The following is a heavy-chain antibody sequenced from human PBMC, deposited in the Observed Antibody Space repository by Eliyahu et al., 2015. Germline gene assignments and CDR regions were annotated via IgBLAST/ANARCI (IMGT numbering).Heavy chain of an antibody. J-gene: IGHJ4*02. CDR3: ARHGSPHCGGDCYSRYRHFDY. CDR1: GDSISNSXYY. CDR2: IYYSGSI. V-gene: IGHV4-39*01. Sequence: QLQLQESGPGLVKPSETLSLTCTVSGDSISNSXYYWGWIRQPPGKGLEWIGTIYYSGSIYYNPSLQSRVTISVDTSKNQFSLKLTSVTAADTALYYCARHGSPHCGGDCYSRYRHFDYWGQGTLVTVSS. D-gene: IGHD2-21*02.